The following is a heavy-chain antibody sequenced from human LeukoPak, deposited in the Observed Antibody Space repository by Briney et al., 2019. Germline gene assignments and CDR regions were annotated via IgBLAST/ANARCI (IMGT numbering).Heavy chain of an antibody. J-gene: IGHJ5*02. Sequence: GGSLRLSCGASGFTFTSHWMSWVRQAPGKGLEWVANIKQDGNEKYYVESVKGRFIISRDNAKNSLYLQMNSLRAEDTAVYYCARGFYDGVNWFDPWGQGTLVTVSS. CDR3: ARGFYDGVNWFDP. D-gene: IGHD5/OR15-5a*01. V-gene: IGHV3-7*01. CDR2: IKQDGNEK. CDR1: GFTFTSHW.